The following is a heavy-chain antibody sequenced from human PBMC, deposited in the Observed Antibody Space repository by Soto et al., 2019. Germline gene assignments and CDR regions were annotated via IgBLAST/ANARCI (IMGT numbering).Heavy chain of an antibody. V-gene: IGHV3-33*01. Sequence: GGSLRLSCAASGFTFISYGMHWVRQSPGKGLEWGAVIWYDGSNKYYADSVKGRFTISRDNSKNTLYLQMNSMRAEDTAVYYCARDTARAKVPIYYGIDAWAQGTTLPVS. CDR2: IWYDGSNK. D-gene: IGHD5-18*01. J-gene: IGHJ6*02. CDR3: ARDTARAKVPIYYGIDA. CDR1: GFTFISYG.